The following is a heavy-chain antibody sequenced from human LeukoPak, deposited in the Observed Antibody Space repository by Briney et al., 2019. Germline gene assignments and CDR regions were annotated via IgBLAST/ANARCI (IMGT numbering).Heavy chain of an antibody. D-gene: IGHD3-10*01. J-gene: IGHJ4*02. CDR2: IRYDGSNK. V-gene: IGHV3-30*02. Sequence: GGSLRLSCAAYGLTFNTYWMNWVRQAPGKGLEWVAFIRYDGSNKYYADSVKGRFTISRDNSKNTLYLQMNSLRAEDTAVYYCAKEVRTYYFDSGSFDYWGQGTLVTVSS. CDR1: GLTFNTYW. CDR3: AKEVRTYYFDSGSFDY.